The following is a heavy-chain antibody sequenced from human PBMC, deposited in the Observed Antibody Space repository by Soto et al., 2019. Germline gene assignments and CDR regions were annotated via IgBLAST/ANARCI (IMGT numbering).Heavy chain of an antibody. J-gene: IGHJ4*02. V-gene: IGHV4-39*01. CDR3: ARQKADSSGYYVDY. Sequence: SETLSLTCTVSGGSISSSSYYWGWIRQPPGKGLEWIGSIYYSGSTYYNPSLKSRVTISVDTSKNQFSLKLSSVTAADTAVYYCARQKADSSGYYVDYWGQGTLVTVSS. CDR2: IYYSGST. D-gene: IGHD3-22*01. CDR1: GGSISSSSYY.